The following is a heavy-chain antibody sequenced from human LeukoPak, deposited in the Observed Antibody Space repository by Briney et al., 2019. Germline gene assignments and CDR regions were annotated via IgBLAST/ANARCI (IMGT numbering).Heavy chain of an antibody. CDR2: IRSKANSYAT. V-gene: IGHV3-73*01. D-gene: IGHD3-22*01. CDR3: TRHADSSGPPYAH. J-gene: IGHJ4*02. CDR1: GFTFSGSA. Sequence: PGGSLRLSCAASGFTFSGSAMHWVRQASGKGLEWVGRIRSKANSYATAYAASVKGRFTISRDDPKNTAYLQMNSLKTEDTAVYYCTRHADSSGPPYAHWGQGTLVTVSS.